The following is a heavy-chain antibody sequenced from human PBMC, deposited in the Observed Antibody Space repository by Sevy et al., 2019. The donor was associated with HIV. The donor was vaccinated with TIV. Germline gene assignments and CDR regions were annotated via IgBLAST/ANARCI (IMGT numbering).Heavy chain of an antibody. CDR1: GGSISSSSYY. Sequence: SETLSLTCTVSGGSISSSSYYWGWIRQPPGQGLEWIGSIYYSGSTYYNPSLNRGVTITVDSSKNQFTLKLSSVTAAETAVYYCAREGSYYDSSGYYQHPVYYFDYWGQGTLVTVSS. J-gene: IGHJ4*02. D-gene: IGHD3-22*01. V-gene: IGHV4-39*02. CDR2: IYYSGST. CDR3: AREGSYYDSSGYYQHPVYYFDY.